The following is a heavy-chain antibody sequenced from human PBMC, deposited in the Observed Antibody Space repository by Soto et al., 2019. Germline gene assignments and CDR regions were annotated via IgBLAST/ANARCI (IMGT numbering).Heavy chain of an antibody. J-gene: IGHJ4*02. CDR1: GFTFNIYA. D-gene: IGHD1-20*01. V-gene: IGHV3-23*01. Sequence: GGSLRLSCAASGFTFNIYAMTWVRQAPGKGLEWVSTTGATGRTTYYADSVKGRFTVSRDNSKNTPDLQMSNLRAEDTAVYYCATVHNTSRSFDYWGQGTLVTVSS. CDR2: TGATGRTT. CDR3: ATVHNTSRSFDY.